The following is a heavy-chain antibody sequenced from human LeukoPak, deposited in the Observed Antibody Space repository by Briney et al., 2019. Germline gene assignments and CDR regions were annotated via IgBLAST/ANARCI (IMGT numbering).Heavy chain of an antibody. Sequence: GGSLRLSCVASGFTFSSYAMHWVRQAPGKGLEWVAVISYDGSNKYYADSVKGRFTISRDNSKNTLYLQMNSLRAEDTAVYYCARDSAVAAAGTLDYWGQGTLVTVSS. D-gene: IGHD6-13*01. CDR3: ARDSAVAAAGTLDY. J-gene: IGHJ4*02. CDR1: GFTFSSYA. CDR2: ISYDGSNK. V-gene: IGHV3-30-3*01.